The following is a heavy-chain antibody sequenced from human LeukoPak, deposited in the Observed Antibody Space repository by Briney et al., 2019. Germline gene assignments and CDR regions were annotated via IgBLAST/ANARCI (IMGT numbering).Heavy chain of an antibody. V-gene: IGHV4-59*12. CDR2: IYYSGST. D-gene: IGHD1-7*01. J-gene: IGHJ4*02. CDR3: ARERTYGKLRGVGY. CDR1: GGSISSYY. Sequence: SQTRSLTCTVSGGSISSYYCSWIRQPPGKGLEWIGYIYYSGSTNYNPSLKSRVTISVDTSKNQFSLKLSSVTAADTAVYYCARERTYGKLRGVGYWGPGTLVTVSS.